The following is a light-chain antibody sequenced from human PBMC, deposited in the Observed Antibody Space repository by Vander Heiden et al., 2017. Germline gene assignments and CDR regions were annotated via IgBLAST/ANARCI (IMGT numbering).Light chain of an antibody. CDR3: QQYDNWPPFT. V-gene: IGKV3-15*01. J-gene: IGKJ3*01. Sequence: ELVMTQSPATLSVSPGERATLSCRASQSVSSNLAWYQQRPGQAPRLLIYGASTRATGIPDRFSGSGSGTEFTLTISSLQSEDFAIYYCQQYDNWPPFTFGPGTKVEIK. CDR1: QSVSSN. CDR2: GAS.